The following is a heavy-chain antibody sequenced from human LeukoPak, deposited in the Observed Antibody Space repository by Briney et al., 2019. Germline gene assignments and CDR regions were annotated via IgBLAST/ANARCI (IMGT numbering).Heavy chain of an antibody. CDR3: ARDRVRDGYKNWFDP. CDR2: IRSSSSYI. V-gene: IGHV3-21*01. J-gene: IGHJ5*02. D-gene: IGHD5-24*01. CDR1: GFTFSSYS. Sequence: GGSLRLSCAASGFTFSSYSMNWVRQAPGKGLEWVSSIRSSSSYIYYAHSVKGRFTISRDNAKNSLYLKMNSLRAEDTAVYYCARDRVRDGYKNWFDPWGQGTLVTVSS.